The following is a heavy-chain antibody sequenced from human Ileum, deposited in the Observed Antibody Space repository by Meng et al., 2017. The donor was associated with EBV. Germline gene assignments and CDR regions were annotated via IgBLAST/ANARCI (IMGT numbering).Heavy chain of an antibody. CDR2: IYHHGTT. V-gene: IGHV4-4*03. CDR3: ARLDSSGYYFGGWFDP. J-gene: IGHJ5*02. D-gene: IGHD3-22*01. CDR1: GGSIISSKW. Sequence: QRQLQESGPRLVKPPGTVSLTCAGSGGSIISSKWWSWVRQSPGTGLEWIGEIYHHGTTNYNPSLKSRVTISVDTSKNKFFLNLTSLTAADTAVYYCARLDSSGYYFGGWFDPWGQGILVTVSS.